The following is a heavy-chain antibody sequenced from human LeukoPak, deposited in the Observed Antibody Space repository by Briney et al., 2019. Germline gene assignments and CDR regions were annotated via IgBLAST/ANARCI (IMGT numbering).Heavy chain of an antibody. CDR1: GFTFGDYG. J-gene: IGHJ5*02. CDR2: INWNGGST. Sequence: GGSLRLSCAASGFTFGDYGMSWVRQAPGKGLEWVSGINWNGGSTGYADSVKGRFTISRDNAKNSLYLQMNSLRAEDTALYYCARDKIFGVVTAFDPWGQGTLVTVSS. CDR3: ARDKIFGVVTAFDP. D-gene: IGHD3-3*01. V-gene: IGHV3-20*04.